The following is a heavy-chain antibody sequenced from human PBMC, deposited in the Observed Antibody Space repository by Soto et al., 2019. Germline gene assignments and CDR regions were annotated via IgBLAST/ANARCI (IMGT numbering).Heavy chain of an antibody. CDR2: ISGSVGST. D-gene: IGHD6-6*01. CDR1: GFTFSDHG. J-gene: IGHJ4*02. V-gene: IGHV3-23*01. Sequence: GGCLRLSCVGSGFTFSDHGMSWVRQAPGKGLEWVSAISGSVGSTFYADSVKGRFTISRDNSKNTLYLQMNSLRDEDTAVYYCAKDRTIAARNYDEWGQGVLVTVSS. CDR3: AKDRTIAARNYDE.